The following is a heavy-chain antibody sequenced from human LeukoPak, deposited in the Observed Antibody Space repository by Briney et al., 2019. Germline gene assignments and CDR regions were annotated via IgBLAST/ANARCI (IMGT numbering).Heavy chain of an antibody. CDR3: ARFATYGSGTYAFDY. CDR1: GFTFSSYN. Sequence: GGSLRLSCAASGFTFSSYNMNWVRQAPGKGLEWVSSISSSSSYIYYADSVKGRFTISRDNAKNSLYLQMNSLRAEDTAVYYCARFATYGSGTYAFDYWGQGTLVTVSS. J-gene: IGHJ4*02. V-gene: IGHV3-21*01. CDR2: ISSSSSYI. D-gene: IGHD3-10*01.